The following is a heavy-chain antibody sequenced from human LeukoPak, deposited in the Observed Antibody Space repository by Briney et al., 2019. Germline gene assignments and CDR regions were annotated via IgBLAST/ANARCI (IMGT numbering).Heavy chain of an antibody. J-gene: IGHJ4*02. CDR1: GFTFSNAW. CDR3: AIMHPYYDGSGYWVQ. D-gene: IGHD3-22*01. CDR2: ISTSGGSS. V-gene: IGHV3-23*01. Sequence: GGSLRLSCAASGFTFSNAWMSWVRQAPGKGLEWVSGISTSGGSSSYADSVKGRFTISRDNPRNTLYMQMNSLRAEDTALYYCAIMHPYYDGSGYWVQWGQGTLVTVSS.